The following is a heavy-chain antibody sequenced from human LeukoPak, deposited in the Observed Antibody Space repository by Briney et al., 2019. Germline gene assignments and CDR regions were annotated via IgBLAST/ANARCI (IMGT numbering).Heavy chain of an antibody. D-gene: IGHD6-13*01. CDR2: LSSSGGST. CDR1: GFTFSSYW. J-gene: IGHJ4*02. CDR3: AKPGPYSSSWFLFDY. V-gene: IGHV3-23*01. Sequence: GGSLRLSCAASGFTFSSYWMSWVRQAPGKGLEWVSTLSSSGGSTYYADSVKGRFTISRDNSKNTLYLQMNSLRAEDTAVYYCAKPGPYSSSWFLFDYWGQGTLVTVSS.